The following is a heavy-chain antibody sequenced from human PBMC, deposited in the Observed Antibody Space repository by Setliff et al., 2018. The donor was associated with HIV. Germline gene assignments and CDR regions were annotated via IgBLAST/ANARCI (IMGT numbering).Heavy chain of an antibody. CDR1: GGSLSDYY. V-gene: IGHV4-34*01. CDR3: ASYDGYKVSFDN. CDR2: INHSEST. D-gene: IGHD5-18*01. Sequence: SETLSLTCGVYGGSLSDYYWNWIRQPPGKGLEWIAEINHSESTNYNPSLKSRATISVDTSQNQLSLKLSSVTAADTAMYYCASYDGYKVSFDNWGPGTLVTVSS. J-gene: IGHJ4*02.